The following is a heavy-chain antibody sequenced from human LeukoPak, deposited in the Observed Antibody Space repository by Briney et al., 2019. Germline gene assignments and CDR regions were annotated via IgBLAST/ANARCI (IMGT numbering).Heavy chain of an antibody. D-gene: IGHD2-2*01. Sequence: GGSLRLSCAASGFTFSSYAMSWVRQAPGKGLEWVSAISGSGGSTYYADSVKGRFTISRDNSKNTLYLQMNSLRAEDTAVYYCARGVGSTSNNWFDPWGQGTLVTVSS. CDR3: ARGVGSTSNNWFDP. J-gene: IGHJ5*02. CDR2: ISGSGGST. V-gene: IGHV3-23*01. CDR1: GFTFSSYA.